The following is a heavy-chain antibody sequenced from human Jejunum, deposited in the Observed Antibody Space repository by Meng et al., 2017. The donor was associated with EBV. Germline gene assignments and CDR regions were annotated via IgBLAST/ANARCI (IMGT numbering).Heavy chain of an antibody. CDR3: ARDQNGSYFAY. V-gene: IGHV4-61*08. J-gene: IGHJ4*02. CDR1: GGSVSSGGYY. Sequence: QVERPESGPGLVQPSETLSLTCTVSGGSVSSGGYYWSWIRQPPGKGLEWIGYIYNSESTNYKSSLKSRVTISADTSKNQFSLRLSSVTAADTAVYYCARDQNGSYFAYWGQGTLVTVSS. CDR2: IYNSEST. D-gene: IGHD1-26*01.